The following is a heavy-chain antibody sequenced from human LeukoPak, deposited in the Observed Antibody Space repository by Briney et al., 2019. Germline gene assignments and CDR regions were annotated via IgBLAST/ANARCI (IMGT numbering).Heavy chain of an antibody. Sequence: GESLKISCKGSGYSFTSYWIGWVRQMPGKGLEWMGIIYPGDSDTRYRPSFQGQVTISADKSISTAYLQWSSLKASDTAMYYCARPYYYDSSGYYYLGTWGQGTLVTVSS. CDR3: ARPYYYDSSGYYYLGT. CDR2: IYPGDSDT. J-gene: IGHJ4*01. CDR1: GYSFTSYW. V-gene: IGHV5-51*01. D-gene: IGHD3-22*01.